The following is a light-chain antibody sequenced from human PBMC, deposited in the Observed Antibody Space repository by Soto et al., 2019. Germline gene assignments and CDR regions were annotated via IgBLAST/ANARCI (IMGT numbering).Light chain of an antibody. CDR2: GAS. CDR3: QHRSIWPVS. J-gene: IGKJ5*01. CDR1: HSVSSS. V-gene: IGKV3-15*01. Sequence: EVVMTQSPATLSVSPGESATLSCRASHSVSSSLAWYQQKPGQTPRLLIYGASTRATGVPARFSGSGSGTEFTLTIGSLQSEDFAVYYCQHRSIWPVSFGQGTRLEIK.